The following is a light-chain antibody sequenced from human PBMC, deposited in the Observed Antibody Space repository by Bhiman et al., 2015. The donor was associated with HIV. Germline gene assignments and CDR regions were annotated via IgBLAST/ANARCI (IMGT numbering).Light chain of an antibody. CDR2: DVS. Sequence: QSALTQPASVSGSPGQSITISCTGTSSDVGAYNYVSWYQHHPGKAPKLMIYDVSKRPSGVSNRFSGSKSGNTASLTISGLQAEDEADYYCCSYTRSTTLRVFGGGTKLTVL. J-gene: IGLJ2*01. CDR1: SSDVGAYNY. CDR3: CSYTRSTTLRV. V-gene: IGLV2-14*03.